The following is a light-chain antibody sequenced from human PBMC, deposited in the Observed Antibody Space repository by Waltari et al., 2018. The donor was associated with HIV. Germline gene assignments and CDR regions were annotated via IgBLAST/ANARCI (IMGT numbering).Light chain of an antibody. CDR1: QIISSY. V-gene: IGKV1-39*01. CDR2: AAS. J-gene: IGKJ1*01. CDR3: QQSYSTPRT. Sequence: DIQMTQHPSSLSASVGDRVTITCRASQIISSYLNWYQQKPGKAPKLLIYAASSLQSGVPSRFSGSGSGTDFTLTISSLQPEDFATYYCQQSYSTPRTFGQGTKVEIK.